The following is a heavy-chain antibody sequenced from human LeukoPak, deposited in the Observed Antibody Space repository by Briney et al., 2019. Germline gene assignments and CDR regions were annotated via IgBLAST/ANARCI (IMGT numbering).Heavy chain of an antibody. V-gene: IGHV3-74*01. CDR2: VSADGSST. CDR3: ARGPISSNPGT. J-gene: IGHJ5*02. CDR1: GFTFSTYW. Sequence: RGSLRLSCAASGFTFSTYWMHWVRQAPRKGLVWVSRVSADGSSTTYADSVKGRFTISRDNAKNTLYLQMNSLRAEDTAIYYCARGPISSNPGTWGQGTLVTVSS. D-gene: IGHD2-2*01.